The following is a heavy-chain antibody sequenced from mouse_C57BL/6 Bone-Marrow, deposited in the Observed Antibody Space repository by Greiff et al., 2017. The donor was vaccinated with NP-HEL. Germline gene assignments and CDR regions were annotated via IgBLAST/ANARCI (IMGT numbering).Heavy chain of an antibody. CDR2: IYWDDDK. D-gene: IGHD2-5*01. CDR1: GFSLSTSGMG. J-gene: IGHJ1*03. Sequence: QVTLKESGPGILQPSQTLSLSCSFSGFSLSTSGMGVSWIRQPSGKGLEWLAHIYWDDDKRHNPSLKSRPTTSKDTSRNQVFLKITSVDTADTATYYCARRRGACYSNLDWYFYVWGTGTTVTVSS. CDR3: ARRRGACYSNLDWYFYV. V-gene: IGHV8-12*01.